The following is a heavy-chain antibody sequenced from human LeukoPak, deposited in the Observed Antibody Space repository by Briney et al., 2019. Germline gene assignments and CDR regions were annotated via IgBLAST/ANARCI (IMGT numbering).Heavy chain of an antibody. D-gene: IGHD5-12*01. CDR3: ARRGSGGYFTI. J-gene: IGHJ4*02. CDR2: IVPAFGTT. V-gene: IGHV1-69*13. CDR1: GGTFSNNG. Sequence: SVKVSCKASGGTFSNNGISWVLQSPGQRFEWTGVIVPAFGTTNYAQKFQGRVTITADASASTVYMELSSLTSQDTAIYYCARRGSGGYFTIWGQGALVTVSS.